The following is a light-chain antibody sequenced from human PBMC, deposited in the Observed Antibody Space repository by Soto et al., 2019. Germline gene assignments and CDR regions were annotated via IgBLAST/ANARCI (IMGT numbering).Light chain of an antibody. CDR3: QQYNNWPLT. V-gene: IGKV3-15*01. CDR1: QSVSSN. Sequence: EIVMTQSPATLSVSPGERATLSCRASQSVSSNLAWYQQQPGQAPRLLIYGASTRATGFPARFSGSGSGTEFTLTISSLQSEDFAVYYCQQYNNWPLTFGGGTRLEIK. CDR2: GAS. J-gene: IGKJ5*01.